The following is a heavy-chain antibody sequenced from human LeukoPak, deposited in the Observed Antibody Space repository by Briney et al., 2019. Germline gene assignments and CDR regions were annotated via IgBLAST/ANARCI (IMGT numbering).Heavy chain of an antibody. V-gene: IGHV3-23*01. J-gene: IGHJ4*02. CDR2: ISGSGGST. CDR1: GFTFSSYA. Sequence: PGGSLRLSCAASGFTFSSYAMSWVRRAPGKGLEWVSAISGSGGSTYYADSVKGRFTISRDNSKNTLYLQMNSLRAEDTAVYYCAKGDDRGLQSRVDYWGQGTLVTVSS. CDR3: AKGDDRGLQSRVDY. D-gene: IGHD5-24*01.